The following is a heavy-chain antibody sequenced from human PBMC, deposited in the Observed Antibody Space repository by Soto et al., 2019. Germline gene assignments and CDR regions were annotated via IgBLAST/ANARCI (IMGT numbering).Heavy chain of an antibody. V-gene: IGHV4-31*03. J-gene: IGHJ6*02. Sequence: QVRLEESGPGLVKPSETLSLICSVSGGSVNNANYFWNWIRHHPENGLEWIGYIYYSGSTRYNPSFKTRATLSIDTSNNQFSLGLNSVTVADTAVYFCARDADYGGSRGGMDVWGRGTTVTVSS. CDR1: GGSVNNANYF. CDR2: IYYSGST. D-gene: IGHD4-17*01. CDR3: ARDADYGGSRGGMDV.